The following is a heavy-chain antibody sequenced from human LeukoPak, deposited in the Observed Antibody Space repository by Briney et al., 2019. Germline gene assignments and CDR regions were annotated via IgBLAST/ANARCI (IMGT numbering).Heavy chain of an antibody. CDR3: AKEKGIAADKGYYMDV. Sequence: PGRSLRLSCAASGFTFDDYAMHWVRQAPGKGLEWVSGISWNSGSIGYADSVKGRFTIPRDNAKNSLYLQMNSLRAEDMALYYCAKEKGIAADKGYYMDVWGKGTTVTVSS. CDR1: GFTFDDYA. V-gene: IGHV3-9*03. J-gene: IGHJ6*03. D-gene: IGHD6-13*01. CDR2: ISWNSGSI.